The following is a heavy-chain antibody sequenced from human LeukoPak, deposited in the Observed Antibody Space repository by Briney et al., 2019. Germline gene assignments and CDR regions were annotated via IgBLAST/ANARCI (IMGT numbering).Heavy chain of an antibody. J-gene: IGHJ4*02. CDR3: ATSGLSCSSTSCYFGPAWT. Sequence: PSETLSLTCAVYGGSFSGYYWSWIRQPPGKGLEWIGEINHSGSTNYNPSLKSRVTISVDTSKNQFSLKLSSVTAADTAVYYCATSGLSCSSTSCYFGPAWTWGQGTLVTVSS. V-gene: IGHV4-34*01. CDR2: INHSGST. CDR1: GGSFSGYY. D-gene: IGHD2-2*01.